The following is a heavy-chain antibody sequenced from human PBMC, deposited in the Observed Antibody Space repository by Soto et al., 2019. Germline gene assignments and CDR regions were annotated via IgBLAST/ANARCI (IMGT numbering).Heavy chain of an antibody. Sequence: QVQLVESGGGVVQPGGSLRLSCQASGFNFDNYGMHWVRQAPGKGLEWVAVITYDGSFQYYADSVKGRFTISRDNTKNTLSLHLNTLKPEVTAVYHCAKDRVGGTFYTPLAFWGQGTLVTVSS. J-gene: IGHJ4*02. V-gene: IGHV3-30*18. CDR1: GFNFDNYG. D-gene: IGHD1-7*01. CDR3: AKDRVGGTFYTPLAF. CDR2: ITYDGSFQ.